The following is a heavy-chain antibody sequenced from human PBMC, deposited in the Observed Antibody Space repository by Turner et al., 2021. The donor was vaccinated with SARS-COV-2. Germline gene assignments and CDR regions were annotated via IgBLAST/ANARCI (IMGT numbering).Heavy chain of an antibody. CDR2: IYSDGTT. J-gene: IGHJ4*02. V-gene: IGHV3-66*01. CDR1: GFTVSNNY. Sequence: EVLLVQSGGGLVQPGGSLSLSCTASGFTVSNNYMSWVRQGPGKGLEWVSLIYSDGTTKYADSVKGRFTISRDNSKNTLYLQMNSLRAEDTAVYYCARGEIRGVTGDYWGRGTLVTVSS. D-gene: IGHD3-10*01. CDR3: ARGEIRGVTGDY.